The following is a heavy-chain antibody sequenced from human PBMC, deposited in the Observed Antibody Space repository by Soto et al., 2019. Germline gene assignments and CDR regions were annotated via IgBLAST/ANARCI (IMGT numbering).Heavy chain of an antibody. V-gene: IGHV1-24*01. CDR2: FDPEDGET. D-gene: IGHD6-13*01. J-gene: IGHJ3*02. CDR3: EIVNSSSWYEADAFDI. Sequence: GASVKVSCKVSGYTLTELSMHWVRQAPGKGLEWMGGFDPEDGETIYAQKFQGRVTMTEDTSTDTAYMELSSLRSEDTAVYYCEIVNSSSWYEADAFDIWGQGTMVT. CDR1: GYTLTELS.